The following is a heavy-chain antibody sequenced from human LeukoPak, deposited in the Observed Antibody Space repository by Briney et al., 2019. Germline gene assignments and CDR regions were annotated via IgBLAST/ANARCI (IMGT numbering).Heavy chain of an antibody. J-gene: IGHJ4*02. CDR3: ARDGSSRLKTLNYFDY. CDR2: IWYDGSNK. Sequence: GRSLRLSCAASGFTFSSYDMHWVRQAPGKGLEWVAVIWYDGSNKYYADSVKGRFTISRDNSKNTLYLQMNSLRAEDTAVYYCARDGSSRLKTLNYFDYWGQGTLVTVSS. D-gene: IGHD3-10*01. CDR1: GFTFSSYD. V-gene: IGHV3-33*01.